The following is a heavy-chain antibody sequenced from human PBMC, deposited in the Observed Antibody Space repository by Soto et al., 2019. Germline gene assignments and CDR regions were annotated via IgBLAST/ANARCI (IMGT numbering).Heavy chain of an antibody. CDR2: INAGNGNT. CDR3: ARGLPLAADY. J-gene: IGHJ4*02. V-gene: IGHV1-3*01. Sequence: GASVKLSCEYSVYTFTSYAMHCVRQATGQRLEWMGWINAGNGNTKYSQKFQGRVTITRDTSASTAYMELSSLRSEDTAVYYCARGLPLAADYWGQGTLVTVSS. CDR1: VYTFTSYA.